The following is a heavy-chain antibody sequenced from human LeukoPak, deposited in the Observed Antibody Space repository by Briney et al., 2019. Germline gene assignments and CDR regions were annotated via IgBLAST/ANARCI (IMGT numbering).Heavy chain of an antibody. CDR3: AGDFSQSRNSDY. J-gene: IGHJ4*02. Sequence: PGGSLRLSRAASGFTFSTYSMNWVRQAPGKGLEWVSSITGSSNFMSYADSVKGRFTISRDNARNSLYLQMNSLRAEDTAVYYCAGDFSQSRNSDYWGQGTLVTVSS. D-gene: IGHD4-23*01. CDR1: GFTFSTYS. V-gene: IGHV3-21*01. CDR2: ITGSSNFM.